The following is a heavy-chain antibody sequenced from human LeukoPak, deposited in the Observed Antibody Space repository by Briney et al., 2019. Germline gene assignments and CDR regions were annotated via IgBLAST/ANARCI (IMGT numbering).Heavy chain of an antibody. J-gene: IGHJ4*02. CDR2: IAQHGNNK. CDR1: GFTFSSSS. Sequence: GGSLRLSCGASGFTFSSSSMDWVRQGPGKGLEWVAYIAQHGNNKYYADSVKGRFTISRDNSKGSLYLQMNSLRADDTAVYYCAKDGSWSCTDWGQGTLVRVSS. V-gene: IGHV3-30*02. D-gene: IGHD2-8*02. CDR3: AKDGSWSCTD.